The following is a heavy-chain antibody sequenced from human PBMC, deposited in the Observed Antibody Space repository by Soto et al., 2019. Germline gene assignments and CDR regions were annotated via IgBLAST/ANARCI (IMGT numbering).Heavy chain of an antibody. CDR3: ARGGRSYYYDSSGYSFDY. CDR1: GFTFSSYW. D-gene: IGHD3-22*01. CDR2: IKQDGSEK. Sequence: PGGCLRLSCAASGFTFSSYWMSWVRQAPGKGLEWVANIKQDGSEKYYVDSVKGRFTISRDNAKNSLYLQMNSLRAEDTAVYYCARGGRSYYYDSSGYSFDYWGQGTLVTVSS. J-gene: IGHJ4*02. V-gene: IGHV3-7*03.